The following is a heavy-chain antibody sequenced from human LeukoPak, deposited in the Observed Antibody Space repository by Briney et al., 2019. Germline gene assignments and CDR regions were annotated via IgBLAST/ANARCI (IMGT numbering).Heavy chain of an antibody. J-gene: IGHJ4*02. CDR2: IWYDGRNK. CDR1: GFTFSSYG. CDR3: ARERITRTTFFDY. D-gene: IGHD1-20*01. Sequence: GRSLRLSCAASGFTFSSYGMHWVRQAPGKGLEGVAVIWYDGRNKYYADSVKGRFTISRDNSKNTLYLQMNSLRAEDTAVYYCARERITRTTFFDYWGQGALVTVSS. V-gene: IGHV3-33*01.